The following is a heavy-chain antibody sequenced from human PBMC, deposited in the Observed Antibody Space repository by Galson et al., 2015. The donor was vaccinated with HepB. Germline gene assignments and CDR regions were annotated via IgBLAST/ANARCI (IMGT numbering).Heavy chain of an antibody. Sequence: SVKVSCKASGYTFTSYYMHWVRQAPGQGLEWMGIINPSGGSTSYAQKFQGRVTMTRDTSTSTVYMELSSLRSEDTAVYYCARTGQQFRYGDRGNYYYGMDVWGQGTTVTVSS. D-gene: IGHD3-16*01. V-gene: IGHV1-46*01. CDR2: INPSGGST. J-gene: IGHJ6*02. CDR3: ARTGQQFRYGDRGNYYYGMDV. CDR1: GYTFTSYY.